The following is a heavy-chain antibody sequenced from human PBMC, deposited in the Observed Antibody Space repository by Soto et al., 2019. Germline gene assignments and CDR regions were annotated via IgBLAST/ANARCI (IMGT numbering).Heavy chain of an antibody. CDR3: ARGRSVSNNDDFEY. CDR2: MSYDGSSK. D-gene: IGHD1-1*01. Sequence: QVQLVESGGGVVQPGRSLRLSCAASGFTLSSYSMHWVRQAPGKGLDWVAAMSYDGSSKYFADSVKGRFTISRDNSKNTLSLQMNSLGAEDSAVYYCARGRSVSNNDDFEYWGQGTLVTVSS. J-gene: IGHJ4*02. V-gene: IGHV3-30-3*01. CDR1: GFTLSSYS.